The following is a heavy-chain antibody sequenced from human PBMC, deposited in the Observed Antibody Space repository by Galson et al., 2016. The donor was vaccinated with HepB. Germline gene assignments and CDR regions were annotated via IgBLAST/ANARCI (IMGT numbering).Heavy chain of an antibody. V-gene: IGHV3-7*03. Sequence: SLRLSCAASGFTFSSHWMTWVRQAPGKGVDWVANIKQDGSEKYYVDSVKGRFTISRDNAENSLYLQMNSLRAEDTAVYYCARDQGYSGSYLRYFDLWGCGTLVTVSS. CDR2: IKQDGSEK. J-gene: IGHJ2*01. CDR3: ARDQGYSGSYLRYFDL. CDR1: GFTFSSHW. D-gene: IGHD1-26*01.